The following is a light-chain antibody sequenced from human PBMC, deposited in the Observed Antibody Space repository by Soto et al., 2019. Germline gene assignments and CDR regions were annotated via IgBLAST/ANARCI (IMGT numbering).Light chain of an antibody. V-gene: IGLV2-14*01. Sequence: QSALTQPASVSGSPGQSITISCTGSSNDLAAYIYVSWYQQHPGKVPKLMIYDASERPSGVSDRFSGSRSGDTASLTISGLQAEDEADYYCSAITTSVTHVFGTGTKLTVL. CDR2: DAS. CDR3: SAITTSVTHV. CDR1: SNDLAAYIY. J-gene: IGLJ1*01.